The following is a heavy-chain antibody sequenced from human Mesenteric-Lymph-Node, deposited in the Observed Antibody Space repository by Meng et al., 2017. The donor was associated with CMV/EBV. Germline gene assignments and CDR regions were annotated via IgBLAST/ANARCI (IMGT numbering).Heavy chain of an antibody. V-gene: IGHV4-59*11. CDR1: GDSITSHY. J-gene: IGHJ4*02. Sequence: ESLKISCTVSGDSITSHYWSWIRQSPGKELEWLGYIYYNGSTNYNPSLKSRVTISVDTSKKHFFLNLSSVTPADTAVYYCAKGGPTGNWGYYFDYWGQGKLVTVSS. CDR2: IYYNGST. CDR3: AKGGPTGNWGYYFDY. D-gene: IGHD3-9*01.